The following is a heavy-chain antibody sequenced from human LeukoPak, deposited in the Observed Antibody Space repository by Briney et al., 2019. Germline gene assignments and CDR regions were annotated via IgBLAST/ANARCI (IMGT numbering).Heavy chain of an antibody. CDR1: GYTFTSYD. D-gene: IGHD1-20*01. V-gene: IGHV1-8*01. CDR2: MNPNSGNT. Sequence: ASVKVSCKASGYTFTSYDINWVRQATGQGLEWMGWMNPNSGNTGYAQKFQGRVTMTRNTSISTAYMELSSLRSEDTAVYYCARVAIERFVTGTTMNWFDPWGQGTLVIVSS. CDR3: ARVAIERFVTGTTMNWFDP. J-gene: IGHJ5*02.